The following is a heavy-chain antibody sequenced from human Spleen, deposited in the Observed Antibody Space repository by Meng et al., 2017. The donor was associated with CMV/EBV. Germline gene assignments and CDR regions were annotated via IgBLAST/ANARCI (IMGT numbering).Heavy chain of an antibody. V-gene: IGHV3-73*01. Sequence: GGSLRLSCAASGFTFSGSAMHWVRQASGKGLEWVGRIRSKANSYATAYAASVKGRFTISRDDSKNTAYLQMNSLKTEDTAVYYCTRQRDDSSGYYHIGYWGQGTLVTVSS. J-gene: IGHJ4*02. D-gene: IGHD3-22*01. CDR1: GFTFSGSA. CDR2: IRSKANSYAT. CDR3: TRQRDDSSGYYHIGY.